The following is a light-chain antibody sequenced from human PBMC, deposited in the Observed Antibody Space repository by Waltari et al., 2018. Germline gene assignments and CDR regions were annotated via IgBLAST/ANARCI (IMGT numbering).Light chain of an antibody. CDR3: SSYTSSSTPYV. J-gene: IGLJ1*01. V-gene: IGLV2-14*03. CDR1: SSDIGGSNY. CDR2: NVS. Sequence: QSALTQPASVSGSPGPSITIPCTGTSSDIGGSNYVSWYQQDPGKAPKLMIYNVSKRPSGVSYRFSGSKSGNTASLTISGLQADDEADYYCSSYTSSSTPYVFGTGTKVTVL.